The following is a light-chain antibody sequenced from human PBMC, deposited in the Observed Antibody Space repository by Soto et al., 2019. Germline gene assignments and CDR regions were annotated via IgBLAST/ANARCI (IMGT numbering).Light chain of an antibody. V-gene: IGKV3-20*01. J-gene: IGKJ1*01. CDR2: GAS. CDR3: QQSGSSPPTWA. Sequence: EVVLTPSPGILSLSPGERATLSCRASQSVSSSYLAWYQQKPGQAPRLLIYGASSRATGIPDRFSGSGSGTDFTLTISRLEPEDFAVYYCQQSGSSPPTWAFGQGTKVDIK. CDR1: QSVSSSY.